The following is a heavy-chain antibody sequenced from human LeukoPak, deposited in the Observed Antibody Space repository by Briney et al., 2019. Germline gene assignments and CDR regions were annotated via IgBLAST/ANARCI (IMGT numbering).Heavy chain of an antibody. Sequence: GGSLQISCKGSGYSFTSYWISWVRPLPGKGLEWMGRIDPSDSYTNYSPSFQGHVTISADKSTSTAYLQWSSLKASDTAMYYCARHPPAWYFDLWGRGTLVTVSS. CDR1: GYSFTSYW. CDR2: IDPSDSYT. J-gene: IGHJ2*01. CDR3: ARHPPAWYFDL. V-gene: IGHV5-10-1*01.